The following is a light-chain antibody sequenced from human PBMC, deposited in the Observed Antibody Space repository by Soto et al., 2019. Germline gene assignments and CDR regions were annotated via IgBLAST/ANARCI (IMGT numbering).Light chain of an antibody. V-gene: IGKV3D-15*01. CDR3: QQYNNWPWT. Sequence: IVLTQSPGILSLSPGERAILSCRASQSVTNNYLAWYQQKLGQGPRLLIYGASTRATGIPARFSGSGSGTEFTLTISTLQSEDFAVYYCQQYNNWPWTFGQGTKVDIK. CDR1: QSVTNN. CDR2: GAS. J-gene: IGKJ1*01.